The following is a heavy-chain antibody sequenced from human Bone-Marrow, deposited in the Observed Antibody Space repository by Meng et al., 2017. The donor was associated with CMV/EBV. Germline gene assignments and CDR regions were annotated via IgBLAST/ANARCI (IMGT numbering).Heavy chain of an antibody. Sequence: GESLKISCVASGLTFSNAWMSWVRQAPGKGLEWVGRIKTNTDGATTDYPAPVKGRFTISSDASKNTLYLQMNSLRAEDTAVYYCAGGEAAENYWGQGTLVTVSS. CDR2: IKTNTDGATT. CDR1: GLTFSNAW. V-gene: IGHV3-15*01. D-gene: IGHD6-13*01. J-gene: IGHJ4*02. CDR3: AGGEAAENY.